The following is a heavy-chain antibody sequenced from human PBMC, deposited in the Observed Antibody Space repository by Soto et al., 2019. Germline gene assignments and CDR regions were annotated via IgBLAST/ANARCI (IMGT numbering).Heavy chain of an antibody. CDR3: ARVGRGSTGEDI. CDR2: IYYSGST. CDR1: GGSISSSSYY. V-gene: IGHV4-39*01. Sequence: QLQLQESGPGLVKPSETLSLTCTVSGGSISSSSYYWGWIRQPPGKGLEWIGSIYYSGSTYYNPSLKSRVTISVDTSKNQFSLKLSSVTAADTAVYYCARVGRGSTGEDIWGQGTMVTVSS. J-gene: IGHJ3*02. D-gene: IGHD2-15*01.